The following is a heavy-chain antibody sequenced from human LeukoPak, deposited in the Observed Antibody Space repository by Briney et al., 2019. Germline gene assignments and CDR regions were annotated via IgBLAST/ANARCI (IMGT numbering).Heavy chain of an antibody. CDR3: AKDQALSLSSSRALDY. D-gene: IGHD2-2*01. V-gene: IGHV3-23*01. Sequence: GGSLRLSCVASGFTFSTYALSWVRQAPGKGLEWVSAISSSGGSPYYADSVNGGFTISRDNSKNTLYLQMNSLRAEDTALYYCAKDQALSLSSSRALDYWGQGTLVTVSS. CDR2: ISSSGGSP. J-gene: IGHJ4*02. CDR1: GFTFSTYA.